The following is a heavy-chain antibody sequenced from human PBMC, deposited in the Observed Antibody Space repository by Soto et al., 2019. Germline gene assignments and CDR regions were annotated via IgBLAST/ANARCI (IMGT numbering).Heavy chain of an antibody. J-gene: IGHJ6*03. CDR1: GFTFSSYW. V-gene: IGHV3-7*01. D-gene: IGHD5-12*01. Sequence: GGSLRLSCAASGFTFSSYWMSWVRQAPGKGLEWVANIKQDGSEKYYVDSVKGRFTISRDNAKNSLFLQMNSLRAEDTAVYYCARVRRSGYDKGRGYYYYYMDVWGKGTTVTVSS. CDR3: ARVRRSGYDKGRGYYYYYMDV. CDR2: IKQDGSEK.